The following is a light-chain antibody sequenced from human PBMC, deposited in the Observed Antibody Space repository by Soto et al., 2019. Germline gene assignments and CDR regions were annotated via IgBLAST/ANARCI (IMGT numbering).Light chain of an antibody. CDR3: QQYSSSPRT. CDR1: QSVSSSY. CDR2: GAS. Sequence: EIVLTQSPGTLSLSPGERATLSCRASQSVSSSYLAWYQQKPGQAPRLLIYGASSRATGIPDRFSGSGSGTDFSFTISRLEPEEFAVYYCQQYSSSPRTFGHGTKVEIK. J-gene: IGKJ1*01. V-gene: IGKV3-20*01.